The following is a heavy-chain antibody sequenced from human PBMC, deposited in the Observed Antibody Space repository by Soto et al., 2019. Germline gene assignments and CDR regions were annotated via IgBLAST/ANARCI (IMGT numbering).Heavy chain of an antibody. J-gene: IGHJ6*02. CDR2: IIPIFGTA. CDR3: AGLVAAKDYYYGMDV. D-gene: IGHD2-15*01. Sequence: QVQLVQSGAEVKKPGSSVKVSCKASGGTFSSYAISWVRQAPGQGLEWMGGIIPIFGTANYAQKFQGRVTITADESXXTAYMELSSLRSEDTAVYYCAGLVAAKDYYYGMDVWGQGTTVTVSS. CDR1: GGTFSSYA. V-gene: IGHV1-69*12.